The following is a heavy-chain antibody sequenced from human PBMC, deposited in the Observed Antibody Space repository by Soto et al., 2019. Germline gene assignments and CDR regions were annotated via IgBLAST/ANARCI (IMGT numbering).Heavy chain of an antibody. V-gene: IGHV4-59*01. CDR2: IYYSGST. CDR1: GGSISSYY. Sequence: SETLSLTCTVSGGSISSYYWSWIRQPPGKGLEWIGYIYYSGSTNYNPSLKSRVTISVDTSKNQFSLKLSSVTAADTAVYYCARGIAVAGMFLDYWGQGTLVTVSS. D-gene: IGHD6-19*01. CDR3: ARGIAVAGMFLDY. J-gene: IGHJ4*02.